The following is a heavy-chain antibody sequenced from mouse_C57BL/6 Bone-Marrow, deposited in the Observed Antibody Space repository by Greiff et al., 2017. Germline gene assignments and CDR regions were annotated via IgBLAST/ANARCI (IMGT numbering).Heavy chain of an antibody. CDR2: INPYNGGT. CDR3: ARRGLDY. CDR1: GYTFTDYY. J-gene: IGHJ2*01. Sequence: EVMLVESGPVLVKPGASVKMSCKASGYTFTDYYMNWVKQSHGKSLEWIGVINPYNGGTSYNQKFKGKATLTVDKSSSTAYLELNSLTSEDSAVYYCARRGLDYWGQGTTLTVSS. V-gene: IGHV1-19*01.